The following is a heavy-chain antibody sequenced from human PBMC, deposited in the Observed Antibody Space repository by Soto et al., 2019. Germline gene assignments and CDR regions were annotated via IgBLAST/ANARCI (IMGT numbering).Heavy chain of an antibody. V-gene: IGHV4-59*05. D-gene: IGHD3-10*01. Sequence: SETLSLTCTVSGGSISSYFWSWVRQPAGKGLEWIGRIYDAGTTFYNSSLKSRVTISADTSKNHFSLRLTSVTAADTAVYYCARRGSGHTFDYWGQGTLVTVSS. CDR3: ARRGSGHTFDY. CDR1: GGSISSYF. CDR2: IYDAGTT. J-gene: IGHJ4*02.